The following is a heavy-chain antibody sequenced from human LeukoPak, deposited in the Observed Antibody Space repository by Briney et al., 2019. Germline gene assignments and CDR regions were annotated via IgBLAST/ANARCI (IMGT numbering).Heavy chain of an antibody. CDR1: GGSISSYY. V-gene: IGHV4-59*08. CDR2: IYYSGST. Sequence: SETLSLACTVSGGSISSYYWSWIRQPPGKGLEWIGYIYYSGSTNYNPSLKSRVTISVDTSKNQFSLKLSSVTAADTAVYYCARRFTTDYYDSSGYYTYFDYWGQGTLVTVSS. CDR3: ARRFTTDYYDSSGYYTYFDY. D-gene: IGHD3-22*01. J-gene: IGHJ4*02.